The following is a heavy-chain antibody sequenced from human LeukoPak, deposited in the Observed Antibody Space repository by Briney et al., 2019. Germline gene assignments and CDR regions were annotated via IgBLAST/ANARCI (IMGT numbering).Heavy chain of an antibody. CDR1: GYTFTSYD. CDR2: MSPNSGDT. J-gene: IGHJ4*02. CDR3: ARGPPNWGYDY. V-gene: IGHV1-8*01. Sequence: ASVKVSCKASGYTFTSYDFNWVRQATGQRPEWMGWMSPNSGDTGYAQKFQDRVTMTRNTSISTAYMELSSLRSDDTAVYYCARGPPNWGYDYWGPGTLVSVSS. D-gene: IGHD7-27*01.